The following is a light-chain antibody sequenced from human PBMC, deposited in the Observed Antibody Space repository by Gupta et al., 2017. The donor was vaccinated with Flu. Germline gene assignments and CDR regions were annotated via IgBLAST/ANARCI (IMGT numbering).Light chain of an antibody. J-gene: IGLJ2*01. Sequence: QLVLTQSPSASASLGASVSLTCILSSGHNSYAVAWHQQQPEKGPRYLMKVDFDGNHNRRVGIPDSFSSSDSAADFYLTIARVQADADDYYYSQTWDTGIHVFGGGTKLTVL. CDR2: VDFDGNH. V-gene: IGLV4-69*01. CDR3: QTWDTGIHV. CDR1: SGHNSYA.